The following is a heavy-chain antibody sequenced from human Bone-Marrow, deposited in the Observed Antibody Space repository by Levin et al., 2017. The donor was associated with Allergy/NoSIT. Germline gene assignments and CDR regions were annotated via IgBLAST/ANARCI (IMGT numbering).Heavy chain of an antibody. CDR1: GFTFDDYA. CDR3: AKDSGAAAGHIDY. Sequence: PGGSLRLSCAASGFTFDDYAMHWVRQAPGKGLEWVSGISWNSGSIGYADSVKGRFTISRDNAKNSLYLQMNSLRAEDTALYYCAKDSGAAAGHIDYWGQGTLVTVSS. CDR2: ISWNSGSI. V-gene: IGHV3-9*01. D-gene: IGHD6-13*01. J-gene: IGHJ4*02.